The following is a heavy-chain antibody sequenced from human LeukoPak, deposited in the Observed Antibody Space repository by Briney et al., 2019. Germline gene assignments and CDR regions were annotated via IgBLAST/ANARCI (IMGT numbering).Heavy chain of an antibody. V-gene: IGHV3-30*19. CDR2: ISYDGSNK. J-gene: IGHJ4*02. CDR3: AREGELLRSGYFDY. CDR1: GFTFSSYG. D-gene: IGHD1-26*01. Sequence: GGSLRLSCAASGFTFSSYGMHWVRQAPGKGLEWVAVISYDGSNKYYADSVKGRFTISRDNSKNTLYLQMNSLRAEDTAVYYCAREGELLRSGYFDYWGQGTLVTVSS.